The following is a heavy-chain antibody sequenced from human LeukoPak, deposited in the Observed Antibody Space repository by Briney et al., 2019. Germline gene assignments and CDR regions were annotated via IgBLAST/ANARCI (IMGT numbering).Heavy chain of an antibody. J-gene: IGHJ6*02. CDR3: ARGIYDFWSGKIPYGMDV. CDR1: GGSISSYY. V-gene: IGHV4-59*01. CDR2: IYYSGST. D-gene: IGHD3-3*01. Sequence: SETLSLTCTVSGGSISSYYWSWIRQPPGKGLEWIGYIYYSGSTNYNPSLKSRVTISVDTSKNQFSLKLSSVTAADTAVYYCARGIYDFWSGKIPYGMDVWGQGTTVAVSS.